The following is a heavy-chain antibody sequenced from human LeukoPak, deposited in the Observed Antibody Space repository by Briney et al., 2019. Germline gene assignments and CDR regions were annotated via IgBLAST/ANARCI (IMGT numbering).Heavy chain of an antibody. Sequence: GASVKVSCKASGYTFTSYYMHWVRQAPGQGLEWMGWMNPNSGNTGYAQKFQGRVTMTRNTSISTAYMELSSLRSEDTAVYYCARVPRQSSSWYRVDRFFDYWGQGTLVTVSS. CDR1: GYTFTSYY. V-gene: IGHV1-8*02. J-gene: IGHJ4*02. CDR3: ARVPRQSSSWYRVDRFFDY. CDR2: MNPNSGNT. D-gene: IGHD6-13*01.